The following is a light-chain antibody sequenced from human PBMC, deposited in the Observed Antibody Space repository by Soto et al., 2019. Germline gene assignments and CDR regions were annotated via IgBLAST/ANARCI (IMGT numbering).Light chain of an antibody. Sequence: DIHMTQSPSALSSSVGARSTSTCRASQSISSYLNWYQQKPGKATKLLIYTASSLQVGLPSRFSGSGSGTDFTLNINSLQPEDFATYYCQQRFSAPLTSGEGTRWIS. CDR1: QSISSY. V-gene: IGKV1-39*01. CDR2: TAS. CDR3: QQRFSAPLT. J-gene: IGKJ4*01.